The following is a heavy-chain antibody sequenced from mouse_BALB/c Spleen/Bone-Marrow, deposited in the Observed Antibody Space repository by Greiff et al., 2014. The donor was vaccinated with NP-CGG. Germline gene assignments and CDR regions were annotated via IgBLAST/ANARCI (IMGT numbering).Heavy chain of an antibody. CDR3: ARGKTYAMDY. V-gene: IGHV1-14*01. CDR2: INPNNDGS. J-gene: IGHJ4*01. D-gene: IGHD2-1*01. Sequence: VQLKESGPELVKPGASVKMSCKASGYTFTSYVMHWVKQKPGQGLEWIGYINPNNDGSKYNEKFKGKATLTSDKSSSTAYMELRSLNSEDSAVDYCARGKTYAMDYWGQGTSVTVSS. CDR1: GYTFTSYV.